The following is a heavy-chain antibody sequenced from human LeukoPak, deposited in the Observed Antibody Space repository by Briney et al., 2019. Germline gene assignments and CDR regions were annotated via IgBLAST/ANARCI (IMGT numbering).Heavy chain of an antibody. CDR3: ARGGGVAAIGNDY. D-gene: IGHD2-21*02. CDR1: GYTFTGYY. CDR2: INPNSGGT. Sequence: RASVTVSCKASGYTFTGYYMHWVRQAPGQGLEWMGWINPNSGGTNYAQKLQGRVTMTTDTSRSTAYMELTSLRSDDTAVYYCARGGGVAAIGNDYWGQGTLVTVSS. V-gene: IGHV1-2*02. J-gene: IGHJ4*02.